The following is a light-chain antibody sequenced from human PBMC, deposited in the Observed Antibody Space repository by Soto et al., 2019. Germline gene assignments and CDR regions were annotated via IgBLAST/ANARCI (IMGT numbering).Light chain of an antibody. CDR3: CSYAGSYTFL. Sequence: QSALTQPRSVSGSPGQSVTISCTGTSSDVGGYNYVSWYQQHPGIAPKLMIYDVSKRPSGVPDRFSGSKSGNTASLTISGLQAEDEADYYCCSYAGSYTFLFGGGTKLTVL. V-gene: IGLV2-11*01. CDR2: DVS. CDR1: SSDVGGYNY. J-gene: IGLJ2*01.